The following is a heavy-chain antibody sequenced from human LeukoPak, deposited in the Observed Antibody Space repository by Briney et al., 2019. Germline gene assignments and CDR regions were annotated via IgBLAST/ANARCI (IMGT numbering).Heavy chain of an antibody. CDR3: AKDLDSSSWYPGRWDY. CDR1: GFTFSSYA. Sequence: GGSLRLSCAASGFTFSSYAMSWVRQAPGKGLEWVSAISGSGGSTYYADSVKGRFTISRDNSKNTLYLQMNSLRAEDTAVCYCAKDLDSSSWYPGRWDYWGQGTLVTVSS. V-gene: IGHV3-23*01. D-gene: IGHD6-13*01. CDR2: ISGSGGST. J-gene: IGHJ4*02.